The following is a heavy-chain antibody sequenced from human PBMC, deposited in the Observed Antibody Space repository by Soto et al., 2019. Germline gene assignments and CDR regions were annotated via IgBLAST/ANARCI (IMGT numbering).Heavy chain of an antibody. CDR2: IYPGDSDT. CDR3: ARLKNPENYYDSSGADAHYYYYGMDV. CDR1: GYSFTSYW. D-gene: IGHD3-22*01. V-gene: IGHV5-51*01. J-gene: IGHJ6*02. Sequence: XGPLKISCKGSGYSFTSYWIGWVRQMPGKGLEWMGIIYPGDSDTRYSPSFQGQVTISADKSISTAYLQWSSLKASDTAMYYCARLKNPENYYDSSGADAHYYYYGMDVWGQGTTVTVSS.